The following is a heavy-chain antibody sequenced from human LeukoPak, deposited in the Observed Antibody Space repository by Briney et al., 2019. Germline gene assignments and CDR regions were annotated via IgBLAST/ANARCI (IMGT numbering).Heavy chain of an antibody. CDR3: ARGGGILGWFDP. CDR1: GGSISSGGYY. D-gene: IGHD3-9*01. J-gene: IGHJ5*02. CDR2: IYYSGST. Sequence: PSQTLSLTCTVSGGSISSGGYYWSWIRQHPGKGLEWIGYIYYSGSTYYNPSLKSRVTISVDTSKNQFSLKLSSVTAAYTAVYYCARGGGILGWFDPWGQGTLVTVSS. V-gene: IGHV4-31*03.